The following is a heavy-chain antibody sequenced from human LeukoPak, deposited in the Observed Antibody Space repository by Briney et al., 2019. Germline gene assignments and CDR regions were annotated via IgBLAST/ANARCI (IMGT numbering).Heavy chain of an antibody. Sequence: GGSLRLSCAASGFTFSSYAMSWVRQAPGKGLEWVSAISGSGGSTYYADSVKGRFTISRDNSKNTLYPQMNSLRAEDTAVYYCANIAAAGGYYYYGMDVWGQGTTVTVSS. CDR1: GFTFSSYA. CDR3: ANIAAAGGYYYYGMDV. V-gene: IGHV3-23*01. J-gene: IGHJ6*02. CDR2: ISGSGGST. D-gene: IGHD6-13*01.